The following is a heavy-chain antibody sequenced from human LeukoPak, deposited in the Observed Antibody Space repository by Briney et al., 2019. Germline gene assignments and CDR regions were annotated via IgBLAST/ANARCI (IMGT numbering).Heavy chain of an antibody. CDR1: GGSFSGYY. D-gene: IGHD5-18*01. CDR3: ARLPDTAMVDGLDY. V-gene: IGHV4-34*01. CDR2: INHSGST. J-gene: IGHJ4*02. Sequence: PSETLSLTCAVYGGSFSGYYWSWLRQPPGKGLEWIGEINHSGSTNYNPSLKSRVTIPVDTSKNQFSLKLSSVTAADTAVYYCARLPDTAMVDGLDYRGQGTLVTVSS.